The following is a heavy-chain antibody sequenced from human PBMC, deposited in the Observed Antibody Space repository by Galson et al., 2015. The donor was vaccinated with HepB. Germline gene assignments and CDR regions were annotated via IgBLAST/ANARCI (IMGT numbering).Heavy chain of an antibody. CDR3: ARDDYNDYVRLDY. J-gene: IGHJ4*02. CDR2: INGGSTNI. V-gene: IGHV3-48*04. D-gene: IGHD4-11*01. CDR1: GFTFSRYS. Sequence: SLRLSCAASGFTFSRYSMHWVRQAPGKGLEWLSYINGGSTNIHYAGSVKGRFTISRDNSKNSLYLQISSLRVDDTAVYYCARDDYNDYVRLDYWGQGTLVTVTS.